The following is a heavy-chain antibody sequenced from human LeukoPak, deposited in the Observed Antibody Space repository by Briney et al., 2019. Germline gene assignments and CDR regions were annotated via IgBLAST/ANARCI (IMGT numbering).Heavy chain of an antibody. Sequence: PSGTLSLTCAVSGGSISSSNWWSWVRQPPGKGLEWIGEIYHSGSTNYNPSLKSRVTISVDKSKNQFSLKLSSVTAADTAVYYCAKPAVARWYYYMDVWGKGTTVTVSS. V-gene: IGHV4-4*02. CDR2: IYHSGST. J-gene: IGHJ6*03. D-gene: IGHD6-19*01. CDR1: GGSISSSNW. CDR3: AKPAVARWYYYMDV.